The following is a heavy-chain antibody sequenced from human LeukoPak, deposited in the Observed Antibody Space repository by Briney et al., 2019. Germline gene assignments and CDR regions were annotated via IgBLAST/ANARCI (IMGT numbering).Heavy chain of an antibody. Sequence: PGGSLRLSCAASGFTFSSYAMHWVRQAPGKGLEWVAVISYDGSNKYYADSVKGRFTISRDNSKNTLYLQMNSLRAEDTAVYYCARAHYNWNYYYMDVWGKGTTVTVSS. D-gene: IGHD1-20*01. CDR3: ARAHYNWNYYYMDV. V-gene: IGHV3-30*04. J-gene: IGHJ6*03. CDR2: ISYDGSNK. CDR1: GFTFSSYA.